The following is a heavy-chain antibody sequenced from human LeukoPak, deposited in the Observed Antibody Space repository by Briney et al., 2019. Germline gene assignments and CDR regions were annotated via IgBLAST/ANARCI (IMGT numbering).Heavy chain of an antibody. Sequence: PGGSLRLSCAASGFTFSSYSMNWVRQAPGKGLEWVSSISSSSSYIYYADSVKGRFTISRDNAKNSLYLQMNSLRAEDTAVYYCARDRSNVDTAMVDAFDIWGQGTMVTVSS. J-gene: IGHJ3*02. D-gene: IGHD5-18*01. CDR2: ISSSSSYI. V-gene: IGHV3-21*01. CDR1: GFTFSSYS. CDR3: ARDRSNVDTAMVDAFDI.